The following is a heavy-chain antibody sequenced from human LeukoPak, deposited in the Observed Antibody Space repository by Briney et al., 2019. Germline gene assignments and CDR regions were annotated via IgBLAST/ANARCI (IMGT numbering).Heavy chain of an antibody. Sequence: ASVKVSCKTSGYTFTDYDITWMRQAPGQGLEWMGRVSPYNGNTYYSQRFQDRVIITKDTSTGTAYMDLRDLRTDDTAMYYCARNGRVRRVVKDLFEYWGQGTLVAVSS. CDR2: VSPYNGNT. CDR1: GYTFTDYD. J-gene: IGHJ4*02. CDR3: ARNGRVRRVVKDLFEY. V-gene: IGHV1-18*01. D-gene: IGHD3-10*01.